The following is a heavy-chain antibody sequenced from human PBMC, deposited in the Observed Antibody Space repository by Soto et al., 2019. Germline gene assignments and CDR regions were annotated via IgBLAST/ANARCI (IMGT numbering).Heavy chain of an antibody. Sequence: ASVKVSCKASGYTFNSYAMHWVRQAPGQRLEWMGWINAGNGNTKYSQKFQGRVTITRDTSASTAYMELSSLRSEDTAVYYCARYCSSTSCRYYYYGMDVWGQGTTVTVS. CDR3: ARYCSSTSCRYYYYGMDV. V-gene: IGHV1-3*01. CDR1: GYTFNSYA. J-gene: IGHJ6*02. CDR2: INAGNGNT. D-gene: IGHD2-2*01.